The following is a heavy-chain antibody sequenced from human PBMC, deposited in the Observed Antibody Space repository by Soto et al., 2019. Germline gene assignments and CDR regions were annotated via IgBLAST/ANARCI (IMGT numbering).Heavy chain of an antibody. V-gene: IGHV4-61*01. CDR3: ARVVVPATRWFDP. J-gene: IGHJ5*02. Sequence: SETLSLTCTVSGGSVSSGSYYWSWIRQPPGKGLEWIGYIYYSGSTNYNPSLKSRVTISVDTSKNQFSLKLSSVTAADTAVYYCARVVVPATRWFDPWGQGTLVTVSS. CDR1: GGSVSSGSYY. CDR2: IYYSGST. D-gene: IGHD2-15*01.